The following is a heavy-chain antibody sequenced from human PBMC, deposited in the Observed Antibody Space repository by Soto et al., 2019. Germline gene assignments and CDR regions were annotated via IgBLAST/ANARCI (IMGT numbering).Heavy chain of an antibody. CDR1: GYTFTSYA. Sequence: QVQLVLSGAEVKKPGASVKVSCKASGYTFTSYAMHWVRQAPGQRLEWIGWINAGNGNTKYSQKFQGRVTITRDTFASTAYMELSSLRSEDTAVYYCARDRFHGIYPDDWFDPWGQGTLVTVSS. CDR2: INAGNGNT. J-gene: IGHJ5*02. CDR3: ARDRFHGIYPDDWFDP. V-gene: IGHV1-3*01. D-gene: IGHD1-26*01.